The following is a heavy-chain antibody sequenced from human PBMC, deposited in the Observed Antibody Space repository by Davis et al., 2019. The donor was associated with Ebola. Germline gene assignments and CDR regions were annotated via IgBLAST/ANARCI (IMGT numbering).Heavy chain of an antibody. CDR1: GFSLSTSGMG. V-gene: IGHV2-5*02. CDR3: AHRLGRFGEWNFDY. CDR2: IYLDDDK. D-gene: IGHD3-10*01. Sequence: SGPTLLKPTPTLTLTCTFSGFSLSTSGMGVGWIRQPPGKALEWLALIYLDDDKRYRPSLKSRLTITKDTSKNQVVLTMINMDPVDTATYYCAHRLGRFGEWNFDYWGLGTLVTVSS. J-gene: IGHJ4*02.